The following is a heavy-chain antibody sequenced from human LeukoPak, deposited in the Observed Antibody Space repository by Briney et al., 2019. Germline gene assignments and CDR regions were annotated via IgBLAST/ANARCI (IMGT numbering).Heavy chain of an antibody. D-gene: IGHD6-6*01. CDR2: ISGSGGST. Sequence: GGSLRLSCPASGFTFRSYAMSWVRQAPGRGLEWVSAISGSGGSTYYADSVKGRFTISRDNSKNTLYLQMNSLRAEDTAVYYCAKIGSIAAREGIDYWGQGTLVTVSS. V-gene: IGHV3-23*01. CDR1: GFTFRSYA. J-gene: IGHJ4*02. CDR3: AKIGSIAAREGIDY.